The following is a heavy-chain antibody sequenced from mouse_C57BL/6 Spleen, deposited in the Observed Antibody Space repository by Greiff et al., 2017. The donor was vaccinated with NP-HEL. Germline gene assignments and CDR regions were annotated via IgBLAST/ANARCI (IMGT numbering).Heavy chain of an antibody. J-gene: IGHJ1*03. CDR3: ARWGNYGNSLRYFDV. CDR1: GYSIASDY. CDR2: ISYSGST. D-gene: IGHD2-1*01. Sequence: EVKLMESGPGLAKPSQTLSLTCSVTGYSIASDYWNWIRKFPGNKLEYMGYISYSGSTYYNPSLKSRISITRDTSKNQYYLQLNSVTTEDTATYYCARWGNYGNSLRYFDVWGTGTTVTVSS. V-gene: IGHV3-8*01.